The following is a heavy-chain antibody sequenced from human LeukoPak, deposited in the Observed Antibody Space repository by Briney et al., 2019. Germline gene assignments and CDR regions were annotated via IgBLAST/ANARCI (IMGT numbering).Heavy chain of an antibody. J-gene: IGHJ4*02. Sequence: SVKVSCKASGGTFSSYAISWVRQAPGPGLEWMGRIIPILGIANYAQKVPGRVTLTADKSTHTAYMELTSLRYDDTAGYYCPRPAGPSILTGYGGIFDYWGQGTLVTVSS. CDR3: PRPAGPSILTGYGGIFDY. CDR1: GGTFSSYA. V-gene: IGHV1-69*04. CDR2: IIPILGIA. D-gene: IGHD3-9*01.